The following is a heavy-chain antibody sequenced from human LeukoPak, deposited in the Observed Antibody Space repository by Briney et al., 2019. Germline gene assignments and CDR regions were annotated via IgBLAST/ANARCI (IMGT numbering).Heavy chain of an antibody. D-gene: IGHD3-3*01. CDR1: GGSISSYY. J-gene: IGHJ5*02. CDR3: ARRVISEISIDKGNWLDP. CDR2: IYYSGST. Sequence: SETLSLTCTVSGGSISSYYWSWIRQPPGKGLEWIGYIYYSGSTNYNPSLKSRVTISVDTSKNQFSLKLSSVTAADTAVYYCARRVISEISIDKGNWLDPWGQGTLVTVSS. V-gene: IGHV4-59*08.